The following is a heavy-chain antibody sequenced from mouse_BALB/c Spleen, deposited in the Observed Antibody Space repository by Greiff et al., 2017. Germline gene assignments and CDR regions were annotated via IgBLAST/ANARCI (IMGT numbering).Heavy chain of an antibody. CDR3: ARWDDRFDY. CDR1: GYAFSSSW. J-gene: IGHJ2*01. V-gene: IGHV1-82*01. Sequence: VQLQQSGPELVKPGASVKISCKASGYAFSSSWMNWVKQRPGQGLEWIGRIYPGDGDTNYNGKFKGKATLTADKSSSTAYMQLSSLTSVDSAVYFCARWDDRFDYWGQGTTLTVSS. D-gene: IGHD4-1*01. CDR2: IYPGDGDT.